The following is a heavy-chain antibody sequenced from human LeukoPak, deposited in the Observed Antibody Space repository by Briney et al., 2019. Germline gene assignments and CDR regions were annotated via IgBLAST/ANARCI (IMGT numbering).Heavy chain of an antibody. V-gene: IGHV4-4*09. CDR3: AKRQGPNSGSYDYFDP. J-gene: IGHJ5*02. D-gene: IGHD1-26*01. CDR1: GGSISSYY. CDR2: IHSSGYT. Sequence: SETLSLACTVSGGSISSYYWSWIRQPPGQGLEWIAYIHSSGYTNYNPSLKSRVTISVDTSKNQFSLKVTSVTAADTAVYYCAKRQGPNSGSYDYFDPWGQGTLVTVSS.